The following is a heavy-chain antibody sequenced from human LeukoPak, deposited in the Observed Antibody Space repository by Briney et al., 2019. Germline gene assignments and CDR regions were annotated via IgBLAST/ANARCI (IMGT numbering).Heavy chain of an antibody. V-gene: IGHV4-39*02. Sequence: PSETLSFTCTVSGGSISSSSYYWGWIRQPPGKGLEWIGSIYYSGSTYYNPSLKSRVTISVDTSKNQFSLKLSSVTAADTAVYYCAREVIAAAGTTSGFDYWGQGTLVTVSS. CDR2: IYYSGST. D-gene: IGHD6-13*01. CDR3: AREVIAAAGTTSGFDY. J-gene: IGHJ4*02. CDR1: GGSISSSSYY.